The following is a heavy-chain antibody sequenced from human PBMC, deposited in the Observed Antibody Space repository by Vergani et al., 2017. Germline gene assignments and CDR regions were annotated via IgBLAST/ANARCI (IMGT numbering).Heavy chain of an antibody. D-gene: IGHD3-22*01. J-gene: IGHJ4*02. Sequence: EVQLVQSGAEVKKPGESLKISCQISGYSFTNYWIGWVRQMPGKGLEWMGIIHPADSDTRYSPSFQGQATISVDKSISTAYLQRSSLRASDSAMYYCSRLYGGDSSGSKYFDYWGQGTLVTVSS. V-gene: IGHV5-51*01. CDR1: GYSFTNYW. CDR3: SRLYGGDSSGSKYFDY. CDR2: IHPADSDT.